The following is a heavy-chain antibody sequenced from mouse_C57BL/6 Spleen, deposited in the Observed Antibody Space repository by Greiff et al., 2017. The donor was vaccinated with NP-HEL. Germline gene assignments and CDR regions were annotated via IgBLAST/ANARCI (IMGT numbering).Heavy chain of an antibody. V-gene: IGHV2-5*01. CDR1: GFSLTSYG. CDR3: AKTYYSNYPYAMDY. J-gene: IGHJ4*01. Sequence: VKLKESGPGLVQPSQSLSITCTVSGFSLTSYGVHWVRQSPGKGLEWLGVIWRGGSTDYNAAFMSRLSITKDNSKSQVFFKMNSLQADDTAIYYCAKTYYSNYPYAMDYWGQGTSVTVSS. D-gene: IGHD2-5*01. CDR2: IWRGGST.